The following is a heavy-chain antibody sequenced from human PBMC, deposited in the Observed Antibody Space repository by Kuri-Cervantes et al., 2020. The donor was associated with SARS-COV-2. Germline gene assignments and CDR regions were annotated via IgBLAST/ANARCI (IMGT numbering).Heavy chain of an antibody. Sequence: GGSLRLSCTASGFTFGDYAMSWVRQAPGKGLEWVAFIRYDGSNKYYADSVKGRFTISRDNAKNSLYLQMNSLRAEDTAVYYCARSPGDGDYDPFDYWGQGTLVTVSS. CDR1: GFTFGDYA. J-gene: IGHJ4*02. CDR2: IRYDGSNK. V-gene: IGHV3-30*02. CDR3: ARSPGDGDYDPFDY. D-gene: IGHD4-17*01.